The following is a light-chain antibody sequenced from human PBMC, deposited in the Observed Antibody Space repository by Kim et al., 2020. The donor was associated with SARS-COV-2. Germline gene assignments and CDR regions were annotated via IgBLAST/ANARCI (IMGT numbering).Light chain of an antibody. J-gene: IGLJ2*01. Sequence: GQSITISCPGTSSAVGGSNYVSWYQQHPDKAPKLMIYDVSSRPSGVSNRFSGSKSGNTASLTISGLQAEDEADYYCSSFSTTTPVVFGGGTQLTVL. V-gene: IGLV2-14*03. CDR1: SSAVGGSNY. CDR2: DVS. CDR3: SSFSTTTPVV.